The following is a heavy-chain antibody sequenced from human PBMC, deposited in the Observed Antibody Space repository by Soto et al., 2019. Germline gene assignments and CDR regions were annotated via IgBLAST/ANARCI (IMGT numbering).Heavy chain of an antibody. J-gene: IGHJ6*02. CDR3: ARGVPFGHYSMDV. CDR1: DGSFTGFH. V-gene: IGHV4-34*01. CDR2: IKHSGST. D-gene: IGHD3-3*01. Sequence: PSETLSLTCAVYDGSFTGFHWTWIRRPPGKGLEWIGEIKHSGSTNYNPSLTRRVTISVDTSKNQFSLKLNSVTAADTAVYYCARGVPFGHYSMDVWGQGTTVTV.